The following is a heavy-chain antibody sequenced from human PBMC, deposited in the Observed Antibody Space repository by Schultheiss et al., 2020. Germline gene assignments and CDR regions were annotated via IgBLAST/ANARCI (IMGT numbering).Heavy chain of an antibody. J-gene: IGHJ6*03. V-gene: IGHV3-7*01. CDR3: ARTKTQRTVTTSSYYYYMDV. Sequence: GGSLRLSCAASGFTFSSYWMSWVRQAPGKGLEWVANIKQDGSEKYYVDSVKGRFTISRDNAKNSLYLQMNSLRAEDTAVYYCARTKTQRTVTTSSYYYYMDVWGKGTTVTVSS. D-gene: IGHD4-11*01. CDR1: GFTFSSYW. CDR2: IKQDGSEK.